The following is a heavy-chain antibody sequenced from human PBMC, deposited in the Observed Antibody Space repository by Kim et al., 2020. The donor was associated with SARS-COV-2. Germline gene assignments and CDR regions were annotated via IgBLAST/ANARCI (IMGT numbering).Heavy chain of an antibody. Sequence: SETLSLTCAVYGGSFSGYYWSWIRQPPGKGLEWIGKINHSGSTNYNPSLKSRVTISVDTSKNQFSLKLSSVTAADTAVYYCAGRAVAGQMGADYWGQGTLVTVSS. CDR3: AGRAVAGQMGADY. J-gene: IGHJ4*02. D-gene: IGHD6-19*01. CDR1: GGSFSGYY. CDR2: INHSGST. V-gene: IGHV4-34*01.